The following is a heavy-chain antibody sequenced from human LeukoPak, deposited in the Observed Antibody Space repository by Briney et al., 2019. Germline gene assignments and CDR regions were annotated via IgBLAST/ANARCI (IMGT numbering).Heavy chain of an antibody. J-gene: IGHJ4*02. CDR3: ARVSGSSGWYSSLGY. CDR2: LSNDAINK. D-gene: IGHD6-19*01. Sequence: GRSLRLSCTASGFTFSNSGMHWVRQAPGKGLEWVAVLSNDAINKYYTDSVKGRFTISRDNSKNALYLQMNSLRAEDTAVYYCARVSGSSGWYSSLGYWGQGTLVTVSS. CDR1: GFTFSNSG. V-gene: IGHV3-30*03.